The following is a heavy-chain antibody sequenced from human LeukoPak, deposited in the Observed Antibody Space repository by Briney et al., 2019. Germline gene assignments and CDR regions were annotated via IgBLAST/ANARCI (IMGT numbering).Heavy chain of an antibody. J-gene: IGHJ6*02. CDR1: GDSVSSDSAG. D-gene: IGHD2-21*01. CDR3: AREIDGMDV. CDR2: TYYVSKWYN. V-gene: IGHV6-1*01. Sequence: SPTLSLTCAISGDSVSSDSAGWNWFRQSPSRGLEWLGRTYYVSKWYNDYAPPVKGRITISPDTFKNQFSLQLNFVTPEDTAVYYCAREIDGMDVWGQGTTVTVSS.